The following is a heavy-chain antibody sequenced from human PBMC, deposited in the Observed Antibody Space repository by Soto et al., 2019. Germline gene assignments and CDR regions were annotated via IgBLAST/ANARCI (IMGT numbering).Heavy chain of an antibody. V-gene: IGHV1-2*02. D-gene: IGHD6-6*01. J-gene: IGHJ6*02. CDR2: INPNSGGT. Sequence: ASVKGSCKASGYTFTGYYMHWVRQAPGQGLEWMGWINPNSGGTNYAQKFQGRVTMTRDTSISTAYMELSRLRSDDTAVYYCAREGCGSSLRYYYFGIDVWGQGPMVTVSS. CDR3: AREGCGSSLRYYYFGIDV. CDR1: GYTFTGYY.